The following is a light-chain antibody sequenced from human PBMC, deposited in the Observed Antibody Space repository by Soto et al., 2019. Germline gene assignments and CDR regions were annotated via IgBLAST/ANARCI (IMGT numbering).Light chain of an antibody. CDR3: QQFSSYPLT. CDR2: DAS. V-gene: IGKV3-20*01. CDR1: QTVRNNY. Sequence: EIVLTQSRRTLSLSPGERATLSCRASQTVRNNYLAWYQQKPGQAPRLLIYDASSRTSGIPDRFSGGGSGTDFTLTISRLEPEDFAVYYCQQFSSYPLTFGGGTKVDIK. J-gene: IGKJ4*01.